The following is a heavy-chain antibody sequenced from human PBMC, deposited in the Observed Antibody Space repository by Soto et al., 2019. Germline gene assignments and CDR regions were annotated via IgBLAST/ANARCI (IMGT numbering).Heavy chain of an antibody. CDR2: IYYSGST. Sequence: SETLSLTCTVSGGSISSYYWSWIRQPPGKGLEWIGYIYYSGSTNYNPSLKSRVTISVDTSKNQFSLKLSSVTAADTAVYYCARGAETGPTRWFDPWGQGTLVTVSS. J-gene: IGHJ5*02. CDR3: ARGAETGPTRWFDP. V-gene: IGHV4-59*01. D-gene: IGHD1-1*01. CDR1: GGSISSYY.